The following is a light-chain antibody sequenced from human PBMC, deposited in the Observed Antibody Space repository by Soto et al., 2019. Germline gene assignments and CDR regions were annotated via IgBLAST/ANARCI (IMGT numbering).Light chain of an antibody. CDR1: QNSSKY. J-gene: IGKJ1*01. CDR3: QQSYRSRWT. Sequence: DVQRTQSPFSLSASVGDRVTITFRSSQNSSKYLNWYEQKPGKAPKVLIYAASSLLSGVPLRFSGSGYRTDFRLAITRLQREDFATYFCQQSYRSRWT. CDR2: AAS. V-gene: IGKV1-39*01.